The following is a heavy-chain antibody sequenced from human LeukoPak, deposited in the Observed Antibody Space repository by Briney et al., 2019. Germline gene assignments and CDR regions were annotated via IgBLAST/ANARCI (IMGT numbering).Heavy chain of an antibody. CDR3: ASQVVPAAIFDY. CDR1: GFTVSSNY. J-gene: IGHJ4*02. CDR2: IYSGGST. D-gene: IGHD2-2*01. V-gene: IGHV3-53*01. Sequence: GGSLRLSCAASGFTVSSNYMGWVRHAPGKGLEWVSVIYSGGSTYYADSVKGRFTISRDNSKNTLYLQRNSLRAEDTAVYYCASQVVPAAIFDYWGQGTLVTVSS.